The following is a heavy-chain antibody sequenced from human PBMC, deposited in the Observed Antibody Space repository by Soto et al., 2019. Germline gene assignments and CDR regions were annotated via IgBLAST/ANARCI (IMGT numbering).Heavy chain of an antibody. CDR1: GYTFTSYA. J-gene: IGHJ5*02. D-gene: IGHD6-13*01. CDR3: ARASSRWYGRDHNWLDP. CDR2: INAGNGNT. V-gene: IGHV1-3*01. Sequence: GASVKVSCKASGYTFTSYAMHWVRQAPGQRLEWMGWINAGNGNTKYSQKFQGRVTITRDTSASTAYMELSSLRSEDTAVYYCARASSRWYGRDHNWLDPWGQGTLVTVSS.